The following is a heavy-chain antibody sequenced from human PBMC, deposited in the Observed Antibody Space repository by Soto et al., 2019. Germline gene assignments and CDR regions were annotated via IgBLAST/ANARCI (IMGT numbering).Heavy chain of an antibody. D-gene: IGHD5-18*01. CDR3: ASHRGNTYGPYDY. V-gene: IGHV4-4*02. CDR1: GGSISSGNW. Sequence: NPSETLSLTCVVSGGSISSGNWWSWVRQSPRKGLEWIGEISHSGNTNHNPSLKSRVTISIDKSKNQFSLKLTSVTAADTAVYYCASHRGNTYGPYDYWGQGTLVTVSS. J-gene: IGHJ4*02. CDR2: ISHSGNT.